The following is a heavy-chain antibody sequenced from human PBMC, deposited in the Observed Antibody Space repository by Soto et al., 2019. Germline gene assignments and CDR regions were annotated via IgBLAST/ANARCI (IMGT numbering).Heavy chain of an antibody. CDR1: GYTFTSYA. CDR3: ARFAGDLLTGYPHDAFDI. V-gene: IGHV1-3*01. J-gene: IGHJ3*02. D-gene: IGHD3-9*01. CDR2: INAGNGNT. Sequence: ASVKVSCKASGYTFTSYAMHWVRQAPGQRLEWMGWINAGNGNTKYSQKFQGRVTITRDTSASTAYMELSSLRSEDTAVYYCARFAGDLLTGYPHDAFDIWGQGTMVTVSS.